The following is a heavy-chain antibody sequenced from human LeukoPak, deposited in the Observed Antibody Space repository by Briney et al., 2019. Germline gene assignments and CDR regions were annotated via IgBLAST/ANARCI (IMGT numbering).Heavy chain of an antibody. CDR3: ARDTVFGVITGPRMDV. J-gene: IGHJ6*02. CDR1: GFTFSAYW. Sequence: PGGSLRLSCAASGFTFSAYWMSWVRQAPGKGLEWVAIIKPDGSGKYYVDSVEGRFTISRDNAKKSLYLQMNSLRAEDTAVYYCARDTVFGVITGPRMDVWGQGTTVTVSS. V-gene: IGHV3-7*01. D-gene: IGHD3-3*01. CDR2: IKPDGSGK.